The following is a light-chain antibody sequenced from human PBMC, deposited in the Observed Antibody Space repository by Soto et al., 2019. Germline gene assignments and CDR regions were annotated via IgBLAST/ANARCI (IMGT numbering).Light chain of an antibody. J-gene: IGLJ1*01. V-gene: IGLV1-51*01. CDR3: GSWDSSLSDYV. CDR1: SSNIGGNS. Sequence: QAVVTHPPSVSSAPGHKVTISCSGSSSNIGGNSVSWYQQLPGTAPKLLIYDDNKRPSGIPDRFSGSKSGTSATLGITGFQTGDEADYYCGSWDSSLSDYVFGTGTKVTVL. CDR2: DDN.